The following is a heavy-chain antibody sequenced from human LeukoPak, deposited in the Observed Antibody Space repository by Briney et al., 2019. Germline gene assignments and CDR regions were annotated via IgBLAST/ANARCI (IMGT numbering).Heavy chain of an antibody. J-gene: IGHJ4*02. CDR1: GFTFRSYA. CDR2: ISGSGGST. CDR3: AKDVSYCSSTSCYWGSDFDY. V-gene: IGHV3-23*01. Sequence: GGSLRLPCAASGFTFRSYAMRWVRQAPGKGLEGVSAISGSGGSTFYADSVKGRFTISRDNSKNTLYLQMNSLRAEDTAVYYCAKDVSYCSSTSCYWGSDFDYWGQGTLVTVSS. D-gene: IGHD2-2*01.